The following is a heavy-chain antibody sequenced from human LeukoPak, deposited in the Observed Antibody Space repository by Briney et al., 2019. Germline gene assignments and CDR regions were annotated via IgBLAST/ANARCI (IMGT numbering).Heavy chain of an antibody. CDR2: IKQDGSEK. J-gene: IGHJ4*02. V-gene: IGHV3-7*01. CDR1: GFTFSSYW. Sequence: GGSLRLSCAASGFTFSSYWMHWVRQAPGKGLEWVANIKQDGSEKYYVDSVKGRFTISRDNAKNSLYLQMNSLRAEDTAVYYCARALSHWTTVTTSYYFDYWGQGTLVTVSS. CDR3: ARALSHWTTVTTSYYFDY. D-gene: IGHD4-11*01.